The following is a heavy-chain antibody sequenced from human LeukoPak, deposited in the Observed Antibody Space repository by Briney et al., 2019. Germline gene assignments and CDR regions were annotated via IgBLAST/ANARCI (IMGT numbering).Heavy chain of an antibody. CDR3: ARGRVSSSTWHSTYYYYFYMDV. J-gene: IGHJ6*03. V-gene: IGHV4-59*01. D-gene: IGHD4-11*01. CDR1: GDSMSDYY. CDR2: IDHTGTT. Sequence: SETLSLTCTVSGDSMSDYYWSWIRQSPGKGLEWIGYIDHTGTTNYNPSLNSRVTISRDTSKNHFSLQLSSVTAADTAVYFCARGRVSSSTWHSTYYYYFYMDVWGKGTTVTVSS.